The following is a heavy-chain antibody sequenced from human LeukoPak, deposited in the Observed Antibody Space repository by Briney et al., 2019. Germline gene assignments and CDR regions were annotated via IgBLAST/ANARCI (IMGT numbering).Heavy chain of an antibody. CDR1: GFTFSSYA. D-gene: IGHD3-9*01. V-gene: IGHV3-23*01. CDR2: IGDSGGST. J-gene: IGHJ4*02. CDR3: AKVRHDILTVACFDY. Sequence: GGSLRLSCAASGFTFSSYAMSWVRQAPGKGLEWVSVIGDSGGSTYYADSVKGRFTISRDNSKNTLYLQMNSLRAEDTAVYYCAKVRHDILTVACFDYWGQGTLVTVSS.